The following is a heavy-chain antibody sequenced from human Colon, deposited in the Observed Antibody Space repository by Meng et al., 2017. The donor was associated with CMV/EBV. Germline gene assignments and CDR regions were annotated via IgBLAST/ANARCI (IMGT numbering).Heavy chain of an antibody. CDR1: GGSLRGSY. V-gene: IGHV4-34*01. D-gene: IGHD6-19*01. CDR3: ARGSLAVPRTSLTFDY. J-gene: IGHJ4*02. CDR2: INHRETT. Sequence: QVQLQQWGAGLLKPSETLSLTCAVYGGSLRGSYWSWLRQPPGKGLEWIGEINHRETTYYNSSLKSRVSISLDTSRNQFSLTLRSVTAADTAVYYCARGSLAVPRTSLTFDYWGQGILVTVSS.